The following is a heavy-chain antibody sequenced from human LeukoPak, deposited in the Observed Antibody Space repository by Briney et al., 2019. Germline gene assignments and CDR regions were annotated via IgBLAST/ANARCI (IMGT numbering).Heavy chain of an antibody. J-gene: IGHJ3*02. CDR2: ISYDGSNK. Sequence: PGGSLRLSCAASGFTFSSYGMHWVRQAPGKGLEWVAVISYDGSNKYYADSVKGRLTISRDNSKNTLYLQMNSLRAEDTAVYYCATTVPGPFDIWGQGTMVTVSS. V-gene: IGHV3-30*03. D-gene: IGHD4-17*01. CDR1: GFTFSSYG. CDR3: ATTVPGPFDI.